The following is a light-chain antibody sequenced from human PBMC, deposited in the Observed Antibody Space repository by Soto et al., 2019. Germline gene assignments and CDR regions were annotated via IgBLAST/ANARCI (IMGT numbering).Light chain of an antibody. V-gene: IGLV1-51*01. CDR2: DNN. Sequence: QSVLTQPPSVSAAPGQKVTISCSGSSSNIGNNYVSWFQQLPGTAPKLLGYDNNKQPSGIPDRFSGSKSGTSATLGITGLQTGDEADYYCGTWDGSLSAEVFRTGTKVTVL. CDR3: GTWDGSLSAEV. J-gene: IGLJ1*01. CDR1: SSNIGNNY.